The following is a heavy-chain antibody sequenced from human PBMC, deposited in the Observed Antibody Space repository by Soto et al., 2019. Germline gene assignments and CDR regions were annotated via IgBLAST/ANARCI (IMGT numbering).Heavy chain of an antibody. CDR2: ISSRDLSI. Sequence: GGSLRLSCTASGFIFSNYYMSWIRQAPGKGLEWVSSISSRDLSIYYADSVKGRFTIFRDNAKNSLFLHMSNLRAAGTAVYYCARVSATGCHVKGRDYFEHGGLGTLVAVSS. D-gene: IGHD3-3*01. CDR1: GFIFSNYY. CDR3: ARVSATGCHVKGRDYFEH. V-gene: IGHV3-11*01. J-gene: IGHJ4*02.